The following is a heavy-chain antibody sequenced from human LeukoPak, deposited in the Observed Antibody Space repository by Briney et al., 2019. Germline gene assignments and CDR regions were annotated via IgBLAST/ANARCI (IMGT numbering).Heavy chain of an antibody. CDR3: ARAGYSGSYFALGYFDY. D-gene: IGHD1-26*01. CDR1: GGSISSYY. CDR2: IYYSGST. V-gene: IGHV4-59*01. Sequence: SETLSLTCTVSGGSISSYYWSWIRQPPGKGLEWIGYIYYSGSTDYNPSLKSRVTISVDTSKNQFSLRLSSVTAADTAVYYCARAGYSGSYFALGYFDYWGQGTLVTVSS. J-gene: IGHJ4*02.